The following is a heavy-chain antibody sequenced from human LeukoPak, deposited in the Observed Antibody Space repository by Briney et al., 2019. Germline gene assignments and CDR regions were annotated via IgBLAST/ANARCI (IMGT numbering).Heavy chain of an antibody. CDR2: ISAYNGNT. J-gene: IGHJ4*02. CDR3: ATAGPTSEVRGVMGYFDY. D-gene: IGHD3-10*01. V-gene: IGHV1-18*01. Sequence: ASVKVSCKASGYTFTSYGISWVRQAPGQGLEWMGWISAYNGNTNYAQKLQGRVTMTTDTSTSTAYMELRSLRSDDTAVYYCATAGPTSEVRGVMGYFDYWGQGTLVTVSS. CDR1: GYTFTSYG.